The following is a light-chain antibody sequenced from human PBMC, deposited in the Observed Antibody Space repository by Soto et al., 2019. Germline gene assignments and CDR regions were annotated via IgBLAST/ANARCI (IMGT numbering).Light chain of an antibody. CDR2: AAS. V-gene: IGKV3-20*01. CDR1: QSVTSNY. Sequence: EIVLTQSPGTLSLSPGERATLSCRASQSVTSNYLAWYQQKPGQAPRLLIYAASSRATGIPDRFSGSESGTYFTLTISILEPEDFAVYYWHQYGDLPLTFGGGTKVEIK. J-gene: IGKJ4*01. CDR3: HQYGDLPLT.